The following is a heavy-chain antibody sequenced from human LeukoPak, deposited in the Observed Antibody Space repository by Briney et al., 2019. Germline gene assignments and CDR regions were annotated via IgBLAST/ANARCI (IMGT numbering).Heavy chain of an antibody. J-gene: IGHJ4*02. V-gene: IGHV3-74*01. Sequence: GGSLRLTCAASEFTLSSYAMSWVRQAPGKGLVWVSRINSDGSSTSYADSVKGRFTISRDNAKNTLYLQMNSLRAEDTAVYYCARDLSTPYGDLIDYWGQGTLVTVSS. CDR3: ARDLSTPYGDLIDY. CDR1: EFTLSSYA. CDR2: INSDGSST. D-gene: IGHD4-17*01.